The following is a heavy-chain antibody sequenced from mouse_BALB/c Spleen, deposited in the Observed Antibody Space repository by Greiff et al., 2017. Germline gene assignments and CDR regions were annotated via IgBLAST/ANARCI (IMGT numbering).Heavy chain of an antibody. V-gene: IGHV5-17*02. CDR1: GFTFRSFG. D-gene: IGHD2-4*01. CDR2: ISSGSSTI. J-gene: IGHJ4*01. CDR3: ARYYDYGRAMDY. Sequence: DVHLVESGGGLVQPGGSRKLSCAASGFTFRSFGMHWVRQAPEKGLEWVAYISSGSSTIYYADTVKGRFTISRANPKNTLFLQMTSLRSEDTAMYYCARYYDYGRAMDYWGQGTSVTVSA.